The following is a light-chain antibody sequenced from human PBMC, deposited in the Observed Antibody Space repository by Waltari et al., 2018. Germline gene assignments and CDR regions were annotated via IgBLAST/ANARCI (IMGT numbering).Light chain of an antibody. V-gene: IGKV3-20*01. Sequence: EIVLTQSPDTLSLFPGDTATLSCRASQSVTGGFLAWYQQKPGQAPRLLIFSAASRATGIPDRCSGSWSRTGFTLTISSLEPEDFAVYYCQQYFTSVYTFGQGTKLEIK. J-gene: IGKJ2*01. CDR2: SAA. CDR1: QSVTGGF. CDR3: QQYFTSVYT.